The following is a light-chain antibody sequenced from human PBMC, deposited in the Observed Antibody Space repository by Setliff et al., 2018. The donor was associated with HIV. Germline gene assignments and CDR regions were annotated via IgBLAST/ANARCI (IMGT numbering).Light chain of an antibody. V-gene: IGLV2-23*02. CDR1: SNDVGSYNL. Sequence: QSALTQPASVSGSPGQSITISCTGTSNDVGSYNLVSWYQQHPGKAPKLMIYEVSKRPSGISNRFSGSKSGNTASLTISGLQAEEESDYYCCAYAGRSSVVFGGGTKVTVL. J-gene: IGLJ2*01. CDR2: EVS. CDR3: CAYAGRSSVV.